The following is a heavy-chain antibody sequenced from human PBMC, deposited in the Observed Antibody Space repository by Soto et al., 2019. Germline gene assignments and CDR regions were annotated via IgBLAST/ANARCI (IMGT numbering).Heavy chain of an antibody. CDR3: ARDMVRGTPAGCFDP. Sequence: QVQLVQSGAEVKKPGASVKVSCKASGYTFTSYGISWVRQAPGQGLEWMGWISAYNGNTNYAQKLQGRVTMTKDTSTSKAYMELRRLRSDDTAVYYCARDMVRGTPAGCFDPWGQGTLVTVSS. V-gene: IGHV1-18*01. CDR2: ISAYNGNT. CDR1: GYTFTSYG. J-gene: IGHJ5*02. D-gene: IGHD3-10*01.